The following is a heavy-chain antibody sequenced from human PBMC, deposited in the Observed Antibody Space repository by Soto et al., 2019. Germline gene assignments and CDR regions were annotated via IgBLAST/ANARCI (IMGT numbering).Heavy chain of an antibody. J-gene: IGHJ6*04. CDR2: MNPNSGNT. Sequence: QVQLVQSGAEVKKPGASVKVSCKASGYTFINYDINWVRQASGQGLEWMGWMNPNSGNTGYAQKFQGRVTMTRDTSTRTAYMELSGLRSDDTAVYYCARPGDFDTCGGGSCYYLDVWGKGTAVSVSS. CDR1: GYTFINYD. CDR3: ARPGDFDTCGGGSCYYLDV. V-gene: IGHV1-8*01. D-gene: IGHD2-15*01.